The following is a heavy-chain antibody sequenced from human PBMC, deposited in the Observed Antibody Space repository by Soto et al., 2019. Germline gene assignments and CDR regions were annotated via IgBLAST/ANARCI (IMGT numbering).Heavy chain of an antibody. CDR1: GGSVSSGSYY. Sequence: PSETLSLTCTVSGGSVSSGSYYWSWIRQPPGKGLERIGYIYYSGSTNYNPSLKSRVTISVDTSKNKFSLKLSSVTAADAAVYYCARGGITVVRGGDYGMDVWGQGTTVTVSS. CDR3: ARGGITVVRGGDYGMDV. D-gene: IGHD3-10*01. CDR2: IYYSGST. J-gene: IGHJ6*02. V-gene: IGHV4-61*01.